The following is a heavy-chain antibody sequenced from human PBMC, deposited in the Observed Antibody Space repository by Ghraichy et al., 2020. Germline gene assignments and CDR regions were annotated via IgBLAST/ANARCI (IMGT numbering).Heavy chain of an antibody. CDR1: GGSISSYY. J-gene: IGHJ3*02. CDR3: VRPGSGYYWDAFDI. Sequence: SQTLSLTCTVSGGSISSYYWSWIRQPAGKGLEWIGRIYTSGSTNYNPSLKSRVTMSVDTSKNRFSLKLSSVTAADTAVYYCVRPGSGYYWDAFDIWGQGTMVTVSS. CDR2: IYTSGST. D-gene: IGHD3-22*01. V-gene: IGHV4-4*07.